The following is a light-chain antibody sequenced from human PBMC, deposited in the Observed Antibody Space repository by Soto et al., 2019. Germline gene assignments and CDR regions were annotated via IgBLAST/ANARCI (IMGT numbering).Light chain of an antibody. Sequence: EIGLTQSPGTLSLSPGERATLSCMASQILSSSYLACYHHKPGQAPRLLIYGASRRATGIPDRFSGSGSGADFTLTISRLEPEDFAVYYCQQYGSSPPYPFGPGTKVD. CDR1: QILSSSY. V-gene: IGKV3-20*01. CDR3: QQYGSSPPYP. CDR2: GAS. J-gene: IGKJ3*01.